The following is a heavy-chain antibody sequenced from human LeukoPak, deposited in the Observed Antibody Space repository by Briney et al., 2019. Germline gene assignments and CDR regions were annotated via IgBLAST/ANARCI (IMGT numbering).Heavy chain of an antibody. Sequence: GASVKVSCKASGYTFTSYDINWVRQATGQGLEWMGWMNPNSGNTGYAQKFQGRVTITRNTSISTAYMELSSLRSEDTAVYYCARADMGYYDFWSGYYFGSFDPWGQGTLVTVSS. CDR2: MNPNSGNT. CDR1: GYTFTSYD. CDR3: ARADMGYYDFWSGYYFGSFDP. J-gene: IGHJ5*02. V-gene: IGHV1-8*03. D-gene: IGHD3-3*01.